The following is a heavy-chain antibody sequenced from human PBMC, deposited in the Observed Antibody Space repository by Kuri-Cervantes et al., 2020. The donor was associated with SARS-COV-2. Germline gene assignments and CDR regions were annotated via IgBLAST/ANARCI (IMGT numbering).Heavy chain of an antibody. V-gene: IGHV1-2*02. J-gene: IGHJ2*01. CDR1: GYTFTGYY. D-gene: IGHD2-15*01. CDR2: INPNSGGT. Sequence: ASVKVSCKASGYTFTGYYMHWVRQAPGQGLEWMGWINPNSGGTNYAQKFQGRVTMTRDTSISTAYMELSRLRSEDTAVYYCAREASTDCSGGSCYYKFDWYFDLWGRGTLVTVSS. CDR3: AREASTDCSGGSCYYKFDWYFDL.